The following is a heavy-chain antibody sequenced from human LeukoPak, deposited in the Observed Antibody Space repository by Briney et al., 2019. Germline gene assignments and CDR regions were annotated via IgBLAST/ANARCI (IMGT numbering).Heavy chain of an antibody. CDR2: INPNSGGT. Sequence: GASVKVSCKASGYTFTNYGISWVRQAPGQGLEWMGWINPNSGGTNYAQKFQGRVTMTRDTSISTAYMELSRLRSDDTAVYYCARVVEQLVPVDAFDIWGQGTMVTVSS. D-gene: IGHD6-6*01. J-gene: IGHJ3*02. V-gene: IGHV1-2*02. CDR3: ARVVEQLVPVDAFDI. CDR1: GYTFTNYG.